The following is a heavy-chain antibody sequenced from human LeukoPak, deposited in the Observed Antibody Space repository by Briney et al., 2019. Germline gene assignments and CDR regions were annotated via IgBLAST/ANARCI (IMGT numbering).Heavy chain of an antibody. V-gene: IGHV1-2*02. D-gene: IGHD6-13*01. CDR2: INPNSGGT. CDR1: GYTFTDYY. CDR3: ARIFGSSWYPFFDY. Sequence: ASVKVSCKASGYTFTDYYMHWVRQAPGQGLEWMGWINPNSGGTNYAQKFQGRVTMTRDTSISTAYMELSRLRSDDTAVYYCARIFGSSWYPFFDYWGQGTLVTVSS. J-gene: IGHJ4*02.